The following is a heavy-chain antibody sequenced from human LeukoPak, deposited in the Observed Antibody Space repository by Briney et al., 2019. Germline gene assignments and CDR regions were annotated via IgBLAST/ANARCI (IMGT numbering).Heavy chain of an antibody. J-gene: IGHJ4*02. D-gene: IGHD1-26*01. Sequence: PSETLSLTCAVSGGSISSSNWWSWVRQPPGQGLEWIGEIYHSGSTNYNPSLKSRVTISVDKSKNQFSLKLSSVTAADTAVYYCARVSSGATTVDYWGQGTLVTVSS. CDR1: GGSISSSNW. CDR2: IYHSGST. CDR3: ARVSSGATTVDY. V-gene: IGHV4-4*02.